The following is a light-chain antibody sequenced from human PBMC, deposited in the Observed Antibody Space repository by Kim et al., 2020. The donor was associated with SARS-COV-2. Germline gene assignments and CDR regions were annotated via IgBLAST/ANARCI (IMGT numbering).Light chain of an antibody. V-gene: IGKV3-20*01. Sequence: LSPGERATLSCKASQRVTSGYLAWYQQKPGQAPRLLIYDASSRATGIPGRFSGSGSGTDFTLTISRLEPEDFAVYFCQQYSGSPGTFGQRTKLEI. CDR3: QQYSGSPGT. J-gene: IGKJ2*01. CDR2: DAS. CDR1: QRVTSGY.